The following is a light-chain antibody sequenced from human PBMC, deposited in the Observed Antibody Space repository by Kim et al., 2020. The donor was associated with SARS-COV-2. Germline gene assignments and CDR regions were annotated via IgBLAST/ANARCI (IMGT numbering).Light chain of an antibody. J-gene: IGKJ1*01. CDR1: QTVNSN. V-gene: IGKV3-15*01. CDR3: QQYIDWPQT. CDR2: GAS. Sequence: VSPGERVTLSCRASQTVNSNLAWYQQKLGQAPRLLIYGASTRATGLPDRFSGSGSWTEFTLSISSLQSEDFAVYYCQQYIDWPQTFGQGTKVDIK.